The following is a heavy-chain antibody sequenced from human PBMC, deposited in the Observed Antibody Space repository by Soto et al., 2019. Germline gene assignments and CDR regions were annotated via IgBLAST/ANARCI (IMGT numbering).Heavy chain of an antibody. J-gene: IGHJ4*02. D-gene: IGHD2-15*01. CDR1: GGSISSSSYY. Sequence: SETLSLTCTVSGGSISSSSYYWGWIRQPPGKGLEWIGSIYYSGSTYYNPSLKSRVTISVDTSKNQLSLKLSSVTAADTAVYYCARLHCSGGSCHLISYWGQGTLVTVSS. V-gene: IGHV4-39*01. CDR2: IYYSGST. CDR3: ARLHCSGGSCHLISY.